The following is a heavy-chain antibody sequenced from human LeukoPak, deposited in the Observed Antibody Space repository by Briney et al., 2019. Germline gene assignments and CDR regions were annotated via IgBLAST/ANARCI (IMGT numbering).Heavy chain of an antibody. V-gene: IGHV3-23*01. CDR3: AKVGGPYYYDSSGYLGPCFDY. D-gene: IGHD3-22*01. J-gene: IGHJ4*02. CDR2: ISGSGGST. CDR1: GFTFSSYA. Sequence: GGSLRLSCAASGFTFSSYAMSWVRQAPGKGLEWVSAISGSGGSTYYADSVKGRFTISRDNSKNTLYLQMNSLRAEDTAVYYCAKVGGPYYYDSSGYLGPCFDYWGQGTLVTVSS.